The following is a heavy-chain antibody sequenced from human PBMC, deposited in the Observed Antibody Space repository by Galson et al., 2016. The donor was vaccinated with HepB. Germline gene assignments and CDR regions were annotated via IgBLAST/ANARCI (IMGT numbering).Heavy chain of an antibody. J-gene: IGHJ4*02. Sequence: SLRLSCAASGFIFTNYWMHWVRQTPGKGLVWVSRVDSDGNGTGYADSVKGRLTISRDNAKNSLYLQMKRLRAEDTAVYYCGSVFEFWGQGALVTVSS. CDR1: GFIFTNYW. CDR2: VDSDGNGT. CDR3: GSVFEF. V-gene: IGHV3-74*01.